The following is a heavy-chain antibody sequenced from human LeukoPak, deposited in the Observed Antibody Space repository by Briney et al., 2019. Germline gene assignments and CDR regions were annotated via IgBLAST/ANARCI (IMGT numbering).Heavy chain of an antibody. V-gene: IGHV3-23*01. CDR3: AKSGGYTYAN. Sequence: GGSLRLSCAASGFTFSSYSMNWVRQAPGKGLEWLSTITDSGANTYYADSVKGRFTISRDNSKNTLYLQINSLRAEDTAVYYCAKSGGYTYANWGQGTLVTVSS. D-gene: IGHD5-18*01. J-gene: IGHJ4*02. CDR2: ITDSGANT. CDR1: GFTFSSYS.